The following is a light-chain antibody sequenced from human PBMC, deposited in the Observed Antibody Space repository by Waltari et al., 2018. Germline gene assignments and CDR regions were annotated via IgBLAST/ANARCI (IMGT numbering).Light chain of an antibody. Sequence: QSALTQPRPVSGSPGQSVTISCTGTSSDVGGYNYVSWYQKHPAKAPKLMIYDVSKRPSGVPDRFSGSKSGNTASLTISGLQAEDEADYYCCSYAGNSVVFGGGTKLTVL. J-gene: IGLJ2*01. CDR3: CSYAGNSVV. CDR1: SSDVGGYNY. CDR2: DVS. V-gene: IGLV2-11*01.